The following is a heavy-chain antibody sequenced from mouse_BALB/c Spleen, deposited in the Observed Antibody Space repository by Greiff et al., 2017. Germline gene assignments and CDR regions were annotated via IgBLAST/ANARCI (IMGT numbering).Heavy chain of an antibody. D-gene: IGHD2-1*01. CDR3: ANYYGNSLFAY. CDR2: ILPGSGST. V-gene: IGHV1-9*01. J-gene: IGHJ3*01. CDR1: GYTFSSYW. Sequence: QVQLQQSGAELMKPGASVKISCKATGYTFSSYWIEWVKQRPGHGLEWIGEILPGSGSTNYNEKFKGKATFTADTSSNTAYMQLSSLTSEDSAVYYCANYYGNSLFAYWGQGTLVTVSA.